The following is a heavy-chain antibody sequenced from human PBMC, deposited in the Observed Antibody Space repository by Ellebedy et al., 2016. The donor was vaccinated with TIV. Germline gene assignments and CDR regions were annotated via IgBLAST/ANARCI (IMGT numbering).Heavy chain of an antibody. CDR1: GFTVRGTF. Sequence: GESLKISCAASGFTVRGTFMSWVRQALGKGLEWVSLFYTSGHTFYADSVKGRFTISRDNSRNTVDLHMNSLRADDTAVYYFARGPNFDTWGQGTLVTVSS. CDR2: FYTSGHT. CDR3: ARGPNFDT. J-gene: IGHJ4*02. V-gene: IGHV3-53*01.